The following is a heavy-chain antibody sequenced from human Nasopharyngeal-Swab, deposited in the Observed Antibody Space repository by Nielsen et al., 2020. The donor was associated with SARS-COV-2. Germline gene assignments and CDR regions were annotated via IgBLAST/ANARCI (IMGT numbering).Heavy chain of an antibody. CDR2: ISSSGSTI. CDR3: ARSSHQSEGYAFDY. D-gene: IGHD5-12*01. Sequence: GGSLRPSCAASGFTFSDYYMSWIRQAPGKGLEWVSYISSSGSTIYYADSVKGRFTISRDNAKNSLYLQMNSLRAEDTAVYYCARSSHQSEGYAFDYWGQGTLVTVSS. J-gene: IGHJ4*02. CDR1: GFTFSDYY. V-gene: IGHV3-11*01.